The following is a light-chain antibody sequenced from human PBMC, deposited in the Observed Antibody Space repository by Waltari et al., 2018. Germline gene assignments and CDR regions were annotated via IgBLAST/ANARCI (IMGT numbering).Light chain of an antibody. CDR3: NSRDSSGNHLV. V-gene: IGLV3-19*01. CDR2: GKN. CDR1: SLRSYY. J-gene: IGLJ3*02. Sequence: SSELTQDPAVSVALGPTLTIPCHGDSLRSYYPTWYQQKPGQAPVLVIYGKNNRPSGIPDRFSGSSSGNTASLTITGAQAEDEADYYCNSRDSSGNHLVFGGGTKLTVL.